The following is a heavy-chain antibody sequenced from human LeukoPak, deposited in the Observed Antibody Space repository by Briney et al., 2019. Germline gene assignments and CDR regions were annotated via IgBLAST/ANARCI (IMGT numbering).Heavy chain of an antibody. Sequence: PGGSLRLSCAASGFTFSSYSMNWVHQAPGKGLEWVSSISSSSSYIYYADSVKGRFTISRDNAKNSLYLQMNSLRAEDTAVYYCARGPYGRVAVAGTRYWGQGTLVTVSS. CDR3: ARGPYGRVAVAGTRY. CDR2: ISSSSSYI. V-gene: IGHV3-21*01. CDR1: GFTFSSYS. D-gene: IGHD6-19*01. J-gene: IGHJ4*02.